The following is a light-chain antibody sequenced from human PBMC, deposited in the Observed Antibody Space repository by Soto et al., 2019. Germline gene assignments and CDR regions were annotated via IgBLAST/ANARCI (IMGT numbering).Light chain of an antibody. CDR1: SSDVGGYNY. Sequence: QSALTQPASVSGSPGQSITISCTGTSSDVGGYNYVSWYQQHPGKAPKLMIYEVSNRPSGVSNRFSGSKSGNTASQTISGLQAEDEADYFCSSYGSTSTRYVFGTGTKLTVL. CDR2: EVS. J-gene: IGLJ1*01. V-gene: IGLV2-14*01. CDR3: SSYGSTSTRYV.